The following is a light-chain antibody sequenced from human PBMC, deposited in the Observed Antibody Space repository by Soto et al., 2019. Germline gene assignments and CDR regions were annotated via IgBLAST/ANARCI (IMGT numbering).Light chain of an antibody. J-gene: IGLJ2*01. CDR1: SSDVGGYNY. CDR2: DVS. Sequence: QSVLTQPASVSGSPGQSITISCTGTSSDVGGYNYVSWYQQHPGKAPKLMIYDVSNRPSGVSNRFSGSKSGNTASLTISGLQAEGEGDYYCSSYTSSSIVFGGGPKLTVL. CDR3: SSYTSSSIV. V-gene: IGLV2-14*01.